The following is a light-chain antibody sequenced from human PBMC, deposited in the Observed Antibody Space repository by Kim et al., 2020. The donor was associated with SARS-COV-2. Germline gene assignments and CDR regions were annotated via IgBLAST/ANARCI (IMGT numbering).Light chain of an antibody. CDR2: DVS. CDR3: SSYTRTSTNYV. CDR1: SSDVGGYNY. V-gene: IGLV2-14*03. Sequence: QSALTQPASVSGSPGQSITISCTGTSSDVGGYNYVSRYQQHPGKAPKVIIYDVSNRLSGVSNRFSGSKSGNTASLTISGLQAEDEADYYCSSYTRTSTNYVFGTGTKVTVL. J-gene: IGLJ1*01.